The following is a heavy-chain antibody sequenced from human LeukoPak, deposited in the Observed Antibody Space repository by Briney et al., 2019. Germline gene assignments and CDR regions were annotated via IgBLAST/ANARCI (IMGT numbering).Heavy chain of an antibody. CDR1: GFTFSSYA. CDR2: ISGSGGST. V-gene: IGHV3-23*01. CDR3: ATHRRGSSGFYFDY. J-gene: IGHJ4*02. D-gene: IGHD6-6*01. Sequence: GSLRLSCAASGFTFSSYAMSWVRQAPGKGLEWVSAISGSGGSTYYADSVKGRFTISRDNSKNTLYLQMNSLRAEDTAVYYCATHRRGSSGFYFDYWGQGTLVTVSS.